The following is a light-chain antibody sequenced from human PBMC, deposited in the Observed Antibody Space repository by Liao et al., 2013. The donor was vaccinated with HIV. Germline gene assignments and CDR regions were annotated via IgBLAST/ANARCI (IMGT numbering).Light chain of an antibody. Sequence: SYELTQPPSVSVSPGQTASITCSGDQLGTKYVCWYQQKPGQSPVLVIYHDTERPSGIPERFSGSNSGNTATLTISGTQTMDEADYYCQAWDSSTEVFGTGTKVTVL. CDR2: HDT. J-gene: IGLJ1*01. V-gene: IGLV3-1*01. CDR3: QAWDSSTEV. CDR1: QLGTKY.